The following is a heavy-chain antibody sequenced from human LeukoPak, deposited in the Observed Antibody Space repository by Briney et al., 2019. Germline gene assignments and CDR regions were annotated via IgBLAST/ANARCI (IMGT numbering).Heavy chain of an antibody. CDR1: GFTFSTYE. CDR2: ISSSGSTI. Sequence: PGGSLRLSCAASGFTFSTYEMHWVRQAPGKGLEWVSYISSSGSTIYYADSVKGRFTISRDNSKNTLYLQMNSLRAEDTAVYYCAKDLGGSYNFDYWGQGTLVTVSS. J-gene: IGHJ4*02. D-gene: IGHD1-26*01. V-gene: IGHV3-48*03. CDR3: AKDLGGSYNFDY.